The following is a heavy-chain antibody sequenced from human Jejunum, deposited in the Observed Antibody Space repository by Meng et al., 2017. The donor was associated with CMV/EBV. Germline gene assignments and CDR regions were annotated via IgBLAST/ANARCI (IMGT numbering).Heavy chain of an antibody. CDR1: GCTFTSHN. Sequence: CKASGCTFTSHNLIWVRQAPGQGPEWMGWINTNTGNPTYARDFTGRFVFSLDTSVSTAYLQISSLKAEDTAVYYCARDGLNERYFDYWGQGTLVTVSS. CDR3: ARDGLNERYFDY. CDR2: INTNTGNP. J-gene: IGHJ4*02. V-gene: IGHV7-4-1*02.